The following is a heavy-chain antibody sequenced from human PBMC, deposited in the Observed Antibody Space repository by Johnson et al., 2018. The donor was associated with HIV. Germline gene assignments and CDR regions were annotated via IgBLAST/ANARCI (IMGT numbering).Heavy chain of an antibody. Sequence: QVQLVESGGGVVQPGRSLRLSCAASGFSFSSYAMHWVRQAPGKGLEWVALMSFDGSNKYYADSVKGRFTISRDNSKNTLYLQMNSLRVEDTAVYYCASEVRGVLDIWGQGTMVTVSS. CDR1: GFSFSSYA. V-gene: IGHV3-30*14. D-gene: IGHD3-10*01. CDR2: MSFDGSNK. J-gene: IGHJ3*02. CDR3: ASEVRGVLDI.